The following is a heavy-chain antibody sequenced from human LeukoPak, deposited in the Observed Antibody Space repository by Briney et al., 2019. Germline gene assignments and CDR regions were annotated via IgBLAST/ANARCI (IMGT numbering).Heavy chain of an antibody. D-gene: IGHD4-17*01. V-gene: IGHV3-23*01. CDR1: GFTFSSYA. CDR2: ISGSGGST. J-gene: IGHJ4*02. CDR3: AKDRVAYGDFADYFDY. Sequence: GGSLRLSCAASGFTFSSYAMSWVRQAPGKGSEWVSAISGSGGSTYYADSVKGRFTISRDNSKNTLYLQMNSLRAEDTAVYYCAKDRVAYGDFADYFDYWGQGTLVTVSS.